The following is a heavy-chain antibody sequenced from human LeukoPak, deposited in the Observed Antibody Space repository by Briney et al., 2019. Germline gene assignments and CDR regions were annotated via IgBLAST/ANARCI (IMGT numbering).Heavy chain of an antibody. CDR2: TSHDGTSN. CDR1: QFTFSNYW. D-gene: IGHD6-19*01. Sequence: PGGSLRLSCAASQFTFSNYWMSWVRQAPGKGLERVAHTSHDGTSNYYADSVKGRFTISRDNAKNSLYLYMNSLRIEDTAVYYCATTVPGYPGDYLDNWGQGTLVTVSS. J-gene: IGHJ4*02. CDR3: ATTVPGYPGDYLDN. V-gene: IGHV3-7*01.